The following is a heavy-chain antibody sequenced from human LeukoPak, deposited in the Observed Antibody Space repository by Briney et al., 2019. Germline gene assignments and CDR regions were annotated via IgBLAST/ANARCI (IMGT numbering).Heavy chain of an antibody. J-gene: IGHJ4*02. CDR3: ARAPNWGFFDY. D-gene: IGHD7-27*01. CDR1: GFTVSSNY. CDR2: IYSGGST. Sequence: PGGSLRLSCAASGFTVSSNYMSWVRQAPGKGLEWVSVIYSGGSTYYADSVKGRFTISRDNSKNTLYLQMNSLRAEDTAVYYCARAPNWGFFDYWGQGTLVTVSS. V-gene: IGHV3-53*01.